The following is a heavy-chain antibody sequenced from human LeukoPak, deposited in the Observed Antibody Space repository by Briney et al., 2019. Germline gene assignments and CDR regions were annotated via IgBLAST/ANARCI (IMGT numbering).Heavy chain of an antibody. CDR2: ISSSSSYI. Sequence: GGSLRLSCAASGFTFSNYSMNWVRQAPGKGLEWVSSISSSSSYIYYADSVKGRFTISRDNAKNSLYLQMNSLRAEDTAVYYCARARGRTTRHWGQGTLVTVSS. CDR3: ARARGRTTRH. CDR1: GFTFSNYS. J-gene: IGHJ4*02. V-gene: IGHV3-21*01. D-gene: IGHD2/OR15-2a*01.